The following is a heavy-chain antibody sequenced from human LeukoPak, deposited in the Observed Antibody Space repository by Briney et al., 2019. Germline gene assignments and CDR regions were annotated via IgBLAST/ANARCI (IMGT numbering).Heavy chain of an antibody. CDR3: ARRIPSFFYGSGSHDY. J-gene: IGHJ4*02. CDR1: GFTFNTCT. V-gene: IGHV3-21*06. CDR2: ISATSGYI. D-gene: IGHD3-10*01. Sequence: RGSLRLSCAASGFTFNTCTMNWVRQAPGKGLEWVSSISATSGYIYYADSVKGRFTISRDNAKNLLFLQMNSLRAEDTAMYYCARRIPSFFYGSGSHDYWGQGTLVTVSS.